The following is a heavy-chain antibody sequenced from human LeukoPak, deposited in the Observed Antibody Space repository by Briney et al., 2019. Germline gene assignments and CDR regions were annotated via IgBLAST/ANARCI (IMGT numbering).Heavy chain of an antibody. J-gene: IGHJ4*02. V-gene: IGHV3-23*01. D-gene: IGHD6-6*01. CDR3: AKFPAEAPGD. CDR1: GFTFSSYA. CDR2: ISGSGGNT. Sequence: PGASLRLSCAASGFTFSSYAMSWVRQAPGKGLGWVSGISGSGGNTYYADSVKGRFTISRDNSKNTLYLQMNSLRAEDTAVYYCAKFPAEAPGDWGQGTLVTVSS.